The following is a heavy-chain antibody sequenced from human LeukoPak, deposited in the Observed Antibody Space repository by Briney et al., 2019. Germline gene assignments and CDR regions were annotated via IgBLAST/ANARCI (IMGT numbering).Heavy chain of an antibody. D-gene: IGHD5-12*01. Sequence: GGSLRLSCAASGSTFSSHTMNWVRQAPGKGLEWVSYISNTGSVIYYADSVKGRFTISRDNSKNTLYLQMNSLRGEDTAVYYCARAEGKSGYNSLYFGMDVWGQGTTVTVSS. CDR1: GSTFSSHT. CDR2: ISNTGSVI. CDR3: ARAEGKSGYNSLYFGMDV. J-gene: IGHJ6*02. V-gene: IGHV3-48*01.